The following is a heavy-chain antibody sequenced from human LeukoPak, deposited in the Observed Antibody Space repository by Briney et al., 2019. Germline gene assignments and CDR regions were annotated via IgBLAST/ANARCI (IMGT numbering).Heavy chain of an antibody. V-gene: IGHV3-9*03. CDR2: ISWNSGSI. CDR3: VRDYGRGYTYAVPDY. J-gene: IGHJ4*02. D-gene: IGHD5-18*01. CDR1: GFTFDDHA. Sequence: GGSLRLSCAASGFTFDDHAMHWVRQAPGKGLEWVSGISWNSGSIGYADSVKGRFTISRDNAKKSLFLQMNSLRAQDMALYYCVRDYGRGYTYAVPDYWGQGTLVTV.